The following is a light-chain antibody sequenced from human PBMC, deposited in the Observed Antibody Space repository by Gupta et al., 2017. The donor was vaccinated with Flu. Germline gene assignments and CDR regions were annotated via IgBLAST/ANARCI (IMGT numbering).Light chain of an antibody. J-gene: IGLJ3*02. CDR1: YD. CDR2: GDT. Sequence: YDVHWYQQLPVTAPKVLIFGDTNRPSGVPDRFSGSTSGASASLAITALQTEDEADDYCQSYDSSLSGWVFGGGTKLTVL. CDR3: QSYDSSLSGWV. V-gene: IGLV1-40*03.